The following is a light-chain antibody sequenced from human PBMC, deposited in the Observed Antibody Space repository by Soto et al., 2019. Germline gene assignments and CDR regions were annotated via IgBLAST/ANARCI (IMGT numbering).Light chain of an antibody. CDR3: CSYAGTLYV. V-gene: IGLV2-23*02. CDR1: SSDVGSYNL. Sequence: QSVLAQPASVSGSPGQSITISCTGTSSDVGSYNLVSWYQQHPGKAPKLMIYEVSKRPSGVSNRFSGSKSGNTASLTISGLQAEDEADYYSCSYAGTLYVFGTGTKVTVL. J-gene: IGLJ1*01. CDR2: EVS.